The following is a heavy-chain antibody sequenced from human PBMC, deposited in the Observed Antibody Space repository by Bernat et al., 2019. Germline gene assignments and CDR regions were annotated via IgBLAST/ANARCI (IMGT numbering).Heavy chain of an antibody. V-gene: IGHV5-51*01. J-gene: IGHJ6*02. D-gene: IGHD5-18*01. CDR2: IYPGDSGT. Sequence: EVQLVQSGAEVKKPGESLKISCKGSGYSFTSYWIGWVRQMPGKGLEWMGIIYPGDSGTRYSPSFPGEVTISVGKSSRTACMRLSSLKASYTAMYDCARLPKRPGSYGYVSNYYYYGMDVWGQGTTVTVSS. CDR1: GYSFTSYW. CDR3: ARLPKRPGSYGYVSNYYYYGMDV.